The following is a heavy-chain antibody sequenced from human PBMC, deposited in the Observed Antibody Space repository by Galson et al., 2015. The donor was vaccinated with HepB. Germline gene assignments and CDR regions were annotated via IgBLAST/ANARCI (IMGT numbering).Heavy chain of an antibody. V-gene: IGHV6-1*01. CDR1: GDSVSSNSAA. D-gene: IGHD1-26*01. CDR2: TYYRSKWYN. J-gene: IGHJ6*03. Sequence: CAISGDSVSSNSAAWNWIRQSPSRGLEWLGRTYYRSKWYNDYAVSVKSRITISPDTSKNQFSLHLNSVTPEDTAVYYCARGELPPPLRKHAPYYYYYMDVWGKGTTVTVSS. CDR3: ARGELPPPLRKHAPYYYYYMDV.